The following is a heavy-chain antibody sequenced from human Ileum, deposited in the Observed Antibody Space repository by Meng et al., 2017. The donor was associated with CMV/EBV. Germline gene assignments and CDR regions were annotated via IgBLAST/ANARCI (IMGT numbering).Heavy chain of an antibody. CDR3: ASQDRGVDRSYFDD. J-gene: IGHJ4*02. Sequence: GGSLRLSCAASGFIFSSYAVHWVRQAPGKGLVWVALISNDGSNKYYTNSVKGRFTISRDNSKNTLYLQMDSLRAEDTALYYCASQDRGVDRSYFDDWGQGTLVTVSS. D-gene: IGHD3-3*01. CDR2: ISNDGSNK. V-gene: IGHV3-30*04. CDR1: GFIFSSYA.